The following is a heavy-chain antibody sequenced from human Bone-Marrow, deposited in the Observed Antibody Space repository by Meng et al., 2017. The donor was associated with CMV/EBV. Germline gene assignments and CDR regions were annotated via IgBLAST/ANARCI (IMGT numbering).Heavy chain of an antibody. V-gene: IGHV3-20*04. CDR1: GFPFISYW. Sequence: GESLKISCPVSGFPFISYWMHWVRQAPGKGLEWVSGINWNGGSTSYADSVKGRFTISRDNAKNSLSLQMNSLRAEDTALYYCARVAIWDFFDYWGQGTLVTVSS. CDR3: ARVAIWDFFDY. CDR2: INWNGGST. J-gene: IGHJ4*02. D-gene: IGHD1-26*01.